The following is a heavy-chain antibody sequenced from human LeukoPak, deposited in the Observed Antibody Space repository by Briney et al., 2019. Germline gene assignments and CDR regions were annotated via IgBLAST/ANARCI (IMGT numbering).Heavy chain of an antibody. J-gene: IGHJ4*02. CDR2: IHYTGST. CDR3: ARTGTNGGH. D-gene: IGHD1-7*01. V-gene: IGHV4-59*01. CDR1: GASISDSW. Sequence: PSETLSLTCAVSGASISDSWWSWIRQPPGKGLEWIGYIHYTGSTMYNPSLKSRVTISVDTSKNHFSLELTSVTAADTAVYYCARTGTNGGHWGQGTLVTVSS.